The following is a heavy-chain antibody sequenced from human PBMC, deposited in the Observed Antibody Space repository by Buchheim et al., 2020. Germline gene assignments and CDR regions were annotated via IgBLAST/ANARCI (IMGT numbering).Heavy chain of an antibody. CDR2: MNPNSGNT. D-gene: IGHD3-3*01. J-gene: IGHJ6*02. CDR3: ARGVAGRFLEWLPADYYYYYGMDV. V-gene: IGHV1-8*01. CDR1: GYTFTSYD. Sequence: QVQLVQSGAEVKKPGASVKVSCKASGYTFTSYDINWVRQATGQGLEWMGWMNPNSGNTGYAQKFQGRVTMTRNTSISTAYMELSSLRSEDTAVYYCARGVAGRFLEWLPADYYYYYGMDVWGQGTT.